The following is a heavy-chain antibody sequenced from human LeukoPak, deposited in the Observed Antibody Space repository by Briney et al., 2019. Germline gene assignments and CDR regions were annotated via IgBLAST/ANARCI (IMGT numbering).Heavy chain of an antibody. V-gene: IGHV3-66*01. J-gene: IGHJ5*02. CDR1: GFTVSSNY. Sequence: GGSLRLSCAASGFTVSSNYMSWVRQAPGKGLEWVSVIYSGGSTYYADSVKGRFTISRDNSKNTLYLQMNSLRAEDTAVYYSARVEVGWFDPWGQGTLVTVSS. CDR3: ARVEVGWFDP. CDR2: IYSGGST. D-gene: IGHD2-15*01.